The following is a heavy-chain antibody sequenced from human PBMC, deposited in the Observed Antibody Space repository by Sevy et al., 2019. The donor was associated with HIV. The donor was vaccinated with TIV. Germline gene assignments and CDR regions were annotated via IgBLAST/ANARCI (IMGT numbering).Heavy chain of an antibody. J-gene: IGHJ4*02. D-gene: IGHD2-15*01. CDR2: ISSSSGTT. CDR3: AREYCTCGTCYNDY. V-gene: IGHV3-48*01. CDR1: GFTFNSYT. Sequence: GGSLRLSCAASGFTFNSYTMNWVRQAPGKGLEWISYISSSSGTTYYADSVKGRFTISRDNAKNSVFLQMSSLRADDTAVYYCAREYCTCGTCYNDYWGQGTLVTVSS.